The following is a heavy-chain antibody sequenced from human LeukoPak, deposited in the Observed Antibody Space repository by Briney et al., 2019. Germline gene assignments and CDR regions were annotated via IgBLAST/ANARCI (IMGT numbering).Heavy chain of an antibody. Sequence: ASVKVSCKASGYTFTSYDIHWVRPATGQGLEWMGWMNPNSGNTGYAQKFQGRVTMTRNTSISTAYMELSSLRSEDTAVYYCARQTYYYDSSGYYYVWDYYYYYGMDVWGQGTTVTVSS. J-gene: IGHJ6*02. CDR1: GYTFTSYD. V-gene: IGHV1-8*01. D-gene: IGHD3-22*01. CDR2: MNPNSGNT. CDR3: ARQTYYYDSSGYYYVWDYYYYYGMDV.